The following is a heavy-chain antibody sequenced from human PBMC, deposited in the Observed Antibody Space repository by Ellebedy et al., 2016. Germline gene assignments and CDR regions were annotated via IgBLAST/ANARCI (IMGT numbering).Heavy chain of an antibody. CDR2: INPNSGGT. CDR3: ARLGSFLRWDFDY. Sequence: ASVKVSXXASGYTFTGYYMHWVRQAPGQGLEWMGWINPNSGGTNYAQKFQGRVTMTRDTSISTAYMELSRLRSDDTAVYYCARLGSFLRWDFDYWGQGTLVTVSS. J-gene: IGHJ4*02. CDR1: GYTFTGYY. V-gene: IGHV1-2*02. D-gene: IGHD1-26*01.